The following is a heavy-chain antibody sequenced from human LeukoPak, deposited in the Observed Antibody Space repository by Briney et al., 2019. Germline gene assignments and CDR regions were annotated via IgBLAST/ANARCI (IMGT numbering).Heavy chain of an antibody. CDR1: GYTFTSYY. Sequence: ASVKVSCKASGYTFTSYYMHWVRQAPGQGLEWMGIINPSGGSTSYAQKFQGRVTMTRDMSTSTVYMELSSLRSEDTAVYYYVRATGTRLKQHWYFDLWGRGTLVTVSS. V-gene: IGHV1-46*01. J-gene: IGHJ2*01. D-gene: IGHD1-7*01. CDR2: INPSGGST. CDR3: VRATGTRLKQHWYFDL.